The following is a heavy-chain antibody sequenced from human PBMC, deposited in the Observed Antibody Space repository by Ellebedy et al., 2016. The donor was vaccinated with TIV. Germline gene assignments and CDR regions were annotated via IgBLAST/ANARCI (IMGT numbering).Heavy chain of an antibody. J-gene: IGHJ3*02. Sequence: MPSETLSLTCTVSGGSISPYYWSWIRQPPGKGLEWIGYIDYSGSTNYNPSLKSRITISVDTSKNQFSLKLSSVTAADTAVYYCARSIYYDSSGYSENAFDIWGQGTMVTVSS. CDR1: GGSISPYY. V-gene: IGHV4-59*01. CDR2: IDYSGST. D-gene: IGHD3-22*01. CDR3: ARSIYYDSSGYSENAFDI.